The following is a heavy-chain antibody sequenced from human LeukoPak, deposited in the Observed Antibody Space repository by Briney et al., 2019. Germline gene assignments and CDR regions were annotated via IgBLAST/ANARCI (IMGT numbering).Heavy chain of an antibody. J-gene: IGHJ4*02. CDR2: INHSGST. V-gene: IGHV4-34*01. D-gene: IGHD2-8*01. CDR3: ARGSNCTNGVCHIDYFDY. Sequence: SETLSLTCAVYGGSFSGYYWSWIRQPPGKGLEWIGEINHSGSTNYNPPLKSRVTISVDTSKNQFSLKLSSVTAADTAVYYCARGSNCTNGVCHIDYFDYWGQGTLVTVSS. CDR1: GGSFSGYY.